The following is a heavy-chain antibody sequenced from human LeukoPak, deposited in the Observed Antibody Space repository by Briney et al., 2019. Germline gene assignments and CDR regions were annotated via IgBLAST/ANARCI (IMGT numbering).Heavy chain of an antibody. CDR2: LNLDGSDK. Sequence: GGSLRLSCVVSGFTFSESWMSWVRQAPGKGLGWVASLNLDGSDKYYVDSVKGRFTISRDNAKNSLYLQMDSLRVEDTAVYYCAKGKRYPDYWGQGTLATVSS. V-gene: IGHV3-7*03. D-gene: IGHD1-1*01. CDR3: AKGKRYPDY. CDR1: GFTFSESW. J-gene: IGHJ4*02.